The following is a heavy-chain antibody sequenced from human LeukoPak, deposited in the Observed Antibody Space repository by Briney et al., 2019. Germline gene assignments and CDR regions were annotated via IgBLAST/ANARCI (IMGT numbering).Heavy chain of an antibody. CDR2: IRSSSTVT. J-gene: IGHJ4*02. D-gene: IGHD3-22*01. Sequence: QPGGSLRLSCAVSGFTFSDYAMTWVRKPPGQGLEWVSLIRSSSTVTYFADYVEGRFTVLRDNSKNTLYLQLNSLSADDTAVYYCAKSLDYDGGVLWALPHYWGQGNLVTASS. CDR3: AKSLDYDGGVLWALPHY. CDR1: GFTFSDYA. V-gene: IGHV3-23*01.